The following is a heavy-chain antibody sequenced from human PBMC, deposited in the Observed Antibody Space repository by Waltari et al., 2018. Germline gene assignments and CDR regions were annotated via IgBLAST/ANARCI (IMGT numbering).Heavy chain of an antibody. CDR3: SRGGQWLVLYSFDY. CDR1: GFPFITYA. D-gene: IGHD6-19*01. Sequence: QVQLVEAGGGVGQPRWSLPLTCAGSGFPFITYALNWVRQAPGKGLEWVAMISYEAQYKYYADSVKGRTSISRDNHKNTAYLEMNSLRPEDTAVYYCSRGGQWLVLYSFDYWGQGTLVTVSS. CDR2: ISYEAQYK. V-gene: IGHV3-30*04. J-gene: IGHJ4*02.